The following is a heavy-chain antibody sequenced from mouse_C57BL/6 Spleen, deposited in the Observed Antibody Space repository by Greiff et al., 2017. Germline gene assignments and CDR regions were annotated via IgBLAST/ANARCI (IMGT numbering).Heavy chain of an antibody. Sequence: QVQLQQPGAELVKPGASVKLSCKASGYTFTSYWMHWVKQRPGQGLEWIGMIHPNSGSTNYNEKFKNKATLTVDKSSSTAYMQLSSLTSEDSAVYYCARGIFYYAMDDWGQGTSVTVSS. CDR1: GYTFTSYW. J-gene: IGHJ4*01. V-gene: IGHV1-64*01. CDR2: IHPNSGST. CDR3: ARGIFYYAMDD.